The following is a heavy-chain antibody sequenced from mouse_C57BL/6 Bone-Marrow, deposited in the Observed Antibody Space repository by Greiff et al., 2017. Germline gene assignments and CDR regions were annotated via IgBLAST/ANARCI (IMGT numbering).Heavy chain of an antibody. CDR3: ARSGSSSLFDY. D-gene: IGHD1-1*01. CDR1: GYTFTSYD. V-gene: IGHV1-85*01. J-gene: IGHJ2*01. Sequence: VMLVESGPELVKPGASVKLSCKASGYTFTSYDINWVKQRPGQGLEWIGWIYPRDGSTKYNEKFKGKATLTVDTSSSTAYMELHSLTSEDSAVYFCARSGSSSLFDYWGQGTTLTVSS. CDR2: IYPRDGST.